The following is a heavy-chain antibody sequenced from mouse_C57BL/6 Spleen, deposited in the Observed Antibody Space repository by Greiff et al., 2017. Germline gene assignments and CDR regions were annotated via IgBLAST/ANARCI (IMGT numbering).Heavy chain of an antibody. CDR3: ARGAYYDYDEAGFAY. D-gene: IGHD2-4*01. CDR1: GYAFSSSW. V-gene: IGHV1-82*01. Sequence: QVQLQQSGPELVKPGASVKISCKASGYAFSSSWMNWVKQRPGKGLEWIGRIYPGDGDTNYNGKFKGKATLTADKSSSTAYMQLSSLTSEDSAVYFCARGAYYDYDEAGFAYWGQGTLVTVSA. CDR2: IYPGDGDT. J-gene: IGHJ3*01.